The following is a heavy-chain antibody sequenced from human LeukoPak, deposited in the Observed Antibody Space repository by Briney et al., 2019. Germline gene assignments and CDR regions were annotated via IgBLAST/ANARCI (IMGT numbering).Heavy chain of an antibody. CDR3: AKGQRTTVTTFDY. D-gene: IGHD4-17*01. V-gene: IGHV1-69*06. CDR1: GGTFSSYA. J-gene: IGHJ4*02. CDR2: IIPIFGTA. Sequence: ASVKVSCKASGGTFSSYAISWVRQAPGQGPEWMGGIIPIFGTANYAQKFQGRVTITADKSTSTAYMELSSLRSEDTAVYYCAKGQRTTVTTFDYWGQGTLVTVSS.